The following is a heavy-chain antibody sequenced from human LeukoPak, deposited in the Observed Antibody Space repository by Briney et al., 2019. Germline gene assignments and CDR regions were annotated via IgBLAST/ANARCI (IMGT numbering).Heavy chain of an antibody. D-gene: IGHD2-2*01. CDR1: GFTFSSYS. V-gene: IGHV3-21*01. CDR3: ARGYCSSTSCPDYLVRYYGMDV. Sequence: GGSLRLSCAASGFTFSSYSMNWVRQAPGKGLEWVSPISSSSSYIYYADSVKGRFTISRDNAKNSLYLQMNSLRAEDTAVYYCARGYCSSTSCPDYLVRYYGMDVWGKGTTVTVSS. J-gene: IGHJ6*04. CDR2: ISSSSSYI.